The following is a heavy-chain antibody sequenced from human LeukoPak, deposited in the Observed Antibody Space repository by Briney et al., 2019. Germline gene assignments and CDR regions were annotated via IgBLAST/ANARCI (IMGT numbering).Heavy chain of an antibody. CDR1: GFTVSSTY. CDR3: ARDLYDYGSY. CDR2: IYSGGTT. J-gene: IGHJ4*02. V-gene: IGHV3-66*01. Sequence: GGSLRLSCAASGFTVSSTYMSWVRQAPGKGLEWVSVIYSGGTTYYADSVKGRFTISRDNSTNTLYLQMNSLRTEDTAVYYCARDLYDYGSYWGQGTLVTVSS. D-gene: IGHD4/OR15-4a*01.